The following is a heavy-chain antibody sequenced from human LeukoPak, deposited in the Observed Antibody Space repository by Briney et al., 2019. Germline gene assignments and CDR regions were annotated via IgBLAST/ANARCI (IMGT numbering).Heavy chain of an antibody. Sequence: KPGGPLRLSCAASGFTLCQARMRWVRGAPGKGAEWVGLIRDKPDGGTTDYAAPVKGRFTISRDDSKSMLYLQMNSLKTEDTAVYYCTTDNAPGMDVWGQGTTVTVSS. D-gene: IGHD2-2*01. CDR3: TTDNAPGMDV. CDR1: GFTLCQAR. J-gene: IGHJ6*02. V-gene: IGHV3-15*01. CDR2: IRDKPDGGTT.